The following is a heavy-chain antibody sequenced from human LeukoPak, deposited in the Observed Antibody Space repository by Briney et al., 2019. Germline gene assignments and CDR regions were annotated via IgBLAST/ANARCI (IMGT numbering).Heavy chain of an antibody. CDR2: INPSGGST. CDR1: GYTFTSYY. V-gene: IGHV1-46*01. D-gene: IGHD6-19*01. CDR3: ARVRGQQWLVHVLSDDAFDI. J-gene: IGHJ3*02. Sequence: ASVKVSCKASGYTFTSYYMHWVRQAPGQGLEWMGIINPSGGSTSYAQKFQGRVTMTRDTSISTDYMELSRLRSDDTAVYYCARVRGQQWLVHVLSDDAFDIWGQGTMVTVSS.